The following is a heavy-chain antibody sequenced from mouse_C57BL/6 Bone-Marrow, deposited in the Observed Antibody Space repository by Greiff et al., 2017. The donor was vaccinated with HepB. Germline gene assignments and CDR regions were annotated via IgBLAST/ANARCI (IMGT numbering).Heavy chain of an antibody. CDR1: GFTFSSYA. CDR2: ISDGGSST. CDR3: ARVTYYGSSYWYFDV. V-gene: IGHV5-4*01. D-gene: IGHD1-1*01. J-gene: IGHJ1*03. Sequence: EVQLQESGGGLVKPGGSLKLSCAASGFTFSSYAMSWVRQTPEKRLEWVATISDGGSSTYYPDNVKGRFTITRDNAKNNLYLQMSTLKSEDTAMYYCARVTYYGSSYWYFDVWGTGTTVTVSS.